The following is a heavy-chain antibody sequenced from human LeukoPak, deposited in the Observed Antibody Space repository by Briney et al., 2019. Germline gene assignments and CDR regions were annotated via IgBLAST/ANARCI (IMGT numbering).Heavy chain of an antibody. V-gene: IGHV3-48*04. CDR2: ISSSSGTI. CDR3: ATLGSSAAAAGTLS. J-gene: IGHJ4*02. Sequence: GGSLRLSCAASGFTFSAYSMNWVRQAPGKGLEWVSYISSSSGTIYYADSVKGRFTISRDNTKNSLYLQMNSLRAEDTAVYYCATLGSSAAAAGTLSWGQGTLVTVSS. CDR1: GFTFSAYS. D-gene: IGHD6-13*01.